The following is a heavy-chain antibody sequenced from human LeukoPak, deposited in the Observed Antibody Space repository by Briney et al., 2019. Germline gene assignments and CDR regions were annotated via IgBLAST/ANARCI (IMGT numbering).Heavy chain of an antibody. CDR2: INWNGGST. Sequence: RSGGSLRLSCAASGFTFDDYGMSWVRQAPGKGLEWVSGINWNGGSTGYADSVKGRFTISRDNSKNTLYLQMNSLRAEDTAVYYCARGLHRIAVVDKRLDYWGQGTLVTVSS. J-gene: IGHJ4*02. CDR3: ARGLHRIAVVDKRLDY. V-gene: IGHV3-20*04. CDR1: GFTFDDYG. D-gene: IGHD6-19*01.